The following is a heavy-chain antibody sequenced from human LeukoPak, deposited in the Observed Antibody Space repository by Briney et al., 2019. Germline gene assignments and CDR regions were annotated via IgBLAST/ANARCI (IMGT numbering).Heavy chain of an antibody. D-gene: IGHD6-13*01. CDR3: AKDGVNPTFSLYVAAAGNYFDY. Sequence: SVKVSCKASGGTFSSYAISWVRQAPGQGHEWMGGIIPIFGTANYAQKFQGRVTITADESTSTAYMELSSLRSEDTAVYYCAKDGVNPTFSLYVAAAGNYFDYWGQGTLVTVSS. V-gene: IGHV1-69*13. CDR2: IIPIFGTA. J-gene: IGHJ4*02. CDR1: GGTFSSYA.